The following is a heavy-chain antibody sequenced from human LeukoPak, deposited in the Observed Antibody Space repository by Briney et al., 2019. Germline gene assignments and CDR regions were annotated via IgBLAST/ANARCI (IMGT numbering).Heavy chain of an antibody. CDR3: ARKKILTGYYR. J-gene: IGHJ4*02. D-gene: IGHD3-9*01. CDR1: GFSLSTSGVG. V-gene: IGHV4-30-2*01. Sequence: LVNPTQTLTLTCTFSGFSLSTSGVGVGWIRQPPGKALEWIGYIYHSGSTYYNPSLKSRVTISVDRSKNQFSLKLSSVTAADTAVYYCARKKILTGYYRWGQGTLVTVSS. CDR2: IYHSGST.